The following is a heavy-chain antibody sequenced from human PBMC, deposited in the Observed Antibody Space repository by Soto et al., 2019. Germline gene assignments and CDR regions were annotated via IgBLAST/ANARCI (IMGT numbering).Heavy chain of an antibody. CDR1: EFTFSTYA. Sequence: PGGSLRLSCAASEFTFSTYAMSWVRQAPGKGLEWVSGISGSGGGTYYADSVKGRSTISRDSSKNTVYLQMNSLRAEDTAVYYCAKPHRDVYSTAFFYHWGQVTLVTVSS. CDR3: AKPHRDVYSTAFFYH. CDR2: ISGSGGGT. V-gene: IGHV3-23*01. D-gene: IGHD4-4*01. J-gene: IGHJ4*02.